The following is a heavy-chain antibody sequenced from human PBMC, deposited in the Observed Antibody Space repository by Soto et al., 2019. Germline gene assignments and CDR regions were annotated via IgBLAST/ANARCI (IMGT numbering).Heavy chain of an antibody. V-gene: IGHV3-9*01. Sequence: EVQLVESGGGLVQPGRSLRLSCAASGFTFDDYAMHWVRQAPGKGLEWVSGISWNSGSIGYADSVKGRFTISRDNAKNSLYMQMNSLRAEDTALYYCAKASKQWLPNAKNAFDIWGQGTMVTVSS. CDR3: AKASKQWLPNAKNAFDI. CDR2: ISWNSGSI. CDR1: GFTFDDYA. J-gene: IGHJ3*02. D-gene: IGHD6-19*01.